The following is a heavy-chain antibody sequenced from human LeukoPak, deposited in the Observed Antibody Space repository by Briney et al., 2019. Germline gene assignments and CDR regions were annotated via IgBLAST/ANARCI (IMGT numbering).Heavy chain of an antibody. D-gene: IGHD4/OR15-4a*01. CDR1: GYTFGSFA. CDR3: ARGRDYIYFDY. J-gene: IGHJ4*02. CDR2: INTNTGNP. V-gene: IGHV7-4-1*02. Sequence: GASVKVSCKASGYTFGSFAMNWLRQAPGQGLEWMGWINTNTGNPTYAQDFTGRFVFSVDTSVSTAYLQISDLKAEDTAVYHCARGRDYIYFDYWGQGSQVTVSS.